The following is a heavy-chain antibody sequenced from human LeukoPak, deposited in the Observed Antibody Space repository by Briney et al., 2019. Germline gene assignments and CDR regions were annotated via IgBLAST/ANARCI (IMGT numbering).Heavy chain of an antibody. CDR2: INPNSGGT. CDR1: GYTFTSYY. V-gene: IGHV1-2*02. J-gene: IGHJ4*02. Sequence: ASVKVSCKASGYTFTSYYMHWVRQAPGQGLEWMGWINPNSGGTNYAQKFQGRVTMTRDTSISTAYMELSRLRSDDTAVYYCARDSGSSYLDDYWGQGTLVTVSS. CDR3: ARDSGSSYLDDY. D-gene: IGHD6-6*01.